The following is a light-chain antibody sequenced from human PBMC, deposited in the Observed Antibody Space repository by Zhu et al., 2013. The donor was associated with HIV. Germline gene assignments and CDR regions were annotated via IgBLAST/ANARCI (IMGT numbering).Light chain of an antibody. Sequence: IVLTQSPGTLSLSPGERATLSCRASETVGNNYLAWHQHKPGQAPRLLIYTASNRAAGIPDKFSGSGSGTDFTLTISSVEPEDFAVYYCQQYVSAPRTFGQGTKVEIK. CDR2: TAS. CDR1: ETVGNNY. J-gene: IGKJ1*01. V-gene: IGKV3-20*01. CDR3: QQYVSAPRT.